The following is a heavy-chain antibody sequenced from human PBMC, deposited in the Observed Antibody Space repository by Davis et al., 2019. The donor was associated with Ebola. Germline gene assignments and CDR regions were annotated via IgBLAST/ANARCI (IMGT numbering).Heavy chain of an antibody. CDR2: IYNSGST. J-gene: IGHJ4*02. V-gene: IGHV4-59*11. CDR3: ARDNYGDGVLFGY. D-gene: IGHD4-17*01. Sequence: MPSETLSLTCTVSGGSISSHYWSWIRQPPGKGLEWIGYIYNSGSTNYNPSLKSRVAISIDTSKNQFSLKLSSVTAADTAVYYCARDNYGDGVLFGYWGQGSLVTVSS. CDR1: GGSISSHY.